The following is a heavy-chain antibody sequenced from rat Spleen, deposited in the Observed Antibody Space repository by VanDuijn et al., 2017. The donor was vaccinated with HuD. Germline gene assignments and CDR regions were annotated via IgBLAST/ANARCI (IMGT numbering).Heavy chain of an antibody. V-gene: IGHV2-1*01. CDR1: GFSLTSNT. CDR2: IWGDGST. D-gene: IGHD1-11*01. Sequence: QVQLKESGPGLVQPAQTLSLTCTVAGFSLTSNTVHWVRQPPGRGLEWMGGIWGDGSTDYNATLKSRLSISRDTSKNQVFLKRNSLQTDDTVIYFCARSYGGYTSNWFPYWGQGTLVTVSS. CDR3: ARSYGGYTSNWFPY. J-gene: IGHJ3*01.